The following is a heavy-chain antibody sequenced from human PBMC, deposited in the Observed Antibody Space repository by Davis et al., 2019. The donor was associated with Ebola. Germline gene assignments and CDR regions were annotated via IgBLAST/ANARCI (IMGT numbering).Heavy chain of an antibody. J-gene: IGHJ5*02. D-gene: IGHD3-10*02. CDR1: GFTFSSYS. V-gene: IGHV3-21*04. Sequence: GGSLRLSCAASGFTFSSYSMNWVRQAPGKGLEWVSSISSSGSYIYYADSVKGRFTISKDNAKKSLYLQMNSLRADDTAVYFCAKTSHTNYVRWFDPWGQGTLVTASS. CDR2: ISSSGSYI. CDR3: AKTSHTNYVRWFDP.